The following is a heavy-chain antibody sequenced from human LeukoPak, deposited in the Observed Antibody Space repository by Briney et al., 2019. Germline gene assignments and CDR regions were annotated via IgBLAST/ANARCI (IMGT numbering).Heavy chain of an antibody. V-gene: IGHV4-38-2*01. CDR2: IYHSGST. CDR3: ARVHDSYYESTRGPFDI. CDR1: GYSISSGYY. D-gene: IGHD3-22*01. J-gene: IGHJ3*02. Sequence: SETLSLTCAVSGYSISSGYYWGWIRQPPGKGLEWIGSIYHSGSTDYNPSLKGRFTISVDSANNQFPLKLNSLTAADTALYYCARVHDSYYESTRGPFDIWGQGTMVIVSS.